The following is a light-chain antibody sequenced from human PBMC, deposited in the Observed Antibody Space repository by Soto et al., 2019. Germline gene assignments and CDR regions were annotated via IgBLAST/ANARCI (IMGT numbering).Light chain of an antibody. CDR2: SDN. V-gene: IGLV1-44*01. Sequence: QSVLTQPPSASVTPGQRVTVSCSGSSANIGTYGVSWYQQFPGTVPRLLIYSDNQRPSGVPDRFSASKSGASASLAISGLQSEDEADFYCAAWDDSLNGCVFGTGTKVTVL. J-gene: IGLJ1*01. CDR3: AAWDDSLNGCV. CDR1: SANIGTYG.